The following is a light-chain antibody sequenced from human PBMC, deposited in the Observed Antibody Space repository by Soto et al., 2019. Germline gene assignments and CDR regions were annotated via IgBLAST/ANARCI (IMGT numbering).Light chain of an antibody. CDR3: SSYTSSFKLAV. Sequence: QSLLTQPASVSGSPGQSITIFCTGTSSDVGGYNYVSWYQQHPGSAPKLMIYDVSSRPSGVSNRFSGSKSGNTASLTISGLQAEDEADYYCSSYTSSFKLAVFGSGTKVTV. CDR1: SSDVGGYNY. V-gene: IGLV2-14*03. CDR2: DVS. J-gene: IGLJ1*01.